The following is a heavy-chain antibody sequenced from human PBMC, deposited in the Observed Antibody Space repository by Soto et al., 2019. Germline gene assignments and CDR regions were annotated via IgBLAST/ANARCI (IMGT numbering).Heavy chain of an antibody. V-gene: IGHV3-33*01. CDR3: ARDRLRFLEWSHPYYYYGMDV. J-gene: IGHJ6*02. CDR1: GFTFSSYG. Sequence: GGSLRLSCAASGFTFSSYGMHWVRQAPGKGLEWVAVIWYDGSNKYYADSVKGRFTISRDNSKNTLYLQMNSLRAEDTAVYYCARDRLRFLEWSHPYYYYGMDVWGQGTTVTVSS. CDR2: IWYDGSNK. D-gene: IGHD3-3*01.